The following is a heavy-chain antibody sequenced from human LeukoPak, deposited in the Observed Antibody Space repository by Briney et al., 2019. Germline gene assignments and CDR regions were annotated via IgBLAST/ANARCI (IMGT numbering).Heavy chain of an antibody. CDR3: ARGLWSNYGMDV. V-gene: IGHV3-13*01. J-gene: IGHJ6*02. CDR1: GFTFSSYD. Sequence: GGSLRLSCAASGFTFSSYDMHWVRQATGKGLERVSAIGTAGDTYYPGSVKGRFTISRENAKNSLYLQMNSLRAGDTAVYYCARGLWSNYGMDVWGQGTTVTVSS. D-gene: IGHD2-21*01. CDR2: IGTAGDT.